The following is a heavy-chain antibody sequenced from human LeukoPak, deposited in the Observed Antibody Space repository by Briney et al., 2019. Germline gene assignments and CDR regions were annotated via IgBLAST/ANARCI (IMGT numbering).Heavy chain of an antibody. CDR3: ARGRWVATNQGYYLDD. J-gene: IGHJ4*02. CDR1: GYTFTSYT. V-gene: IGHV1-3*03. Sequence: ASVKVSCKASGYTFTSYTLNWVRQAPGQRLEWMGWINAGNGRTKYSQQFQGRLAITRDTSANTVYMDLSSLTSEDMAVYYCARGRWVATNQGYYLDDWGQGTLVTVSS. D-gene: IGHD5-12*01. CDR2: INAGNGRT.